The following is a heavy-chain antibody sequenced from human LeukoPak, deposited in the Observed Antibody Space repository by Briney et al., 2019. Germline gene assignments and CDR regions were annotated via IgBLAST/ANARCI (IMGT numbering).Heavy chain of an antibody. V-gene: IGHV4-39*01. J-gene: IGHJ4*02. CDR2: IYYSGST. D-gene: IGHD3-3*01. CDR3: ARRSGFWSGYYLFDY. Sequence: SETLSLTCTVSAGSISSSSYYWDWIRQPPGKGLEWIGSIYYSGSTYYNPSLKSRVTISVDTSKNQISLKASSVTAADTAVYYCARRSGFWSGYYLFDYWGQGTLVTVSS. CDR1: AGSISSSSYY.